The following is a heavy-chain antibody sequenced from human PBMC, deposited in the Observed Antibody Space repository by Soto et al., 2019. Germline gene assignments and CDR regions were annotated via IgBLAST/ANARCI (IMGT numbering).Heavy chain of an antibody. CDR2: ISSSSSTI. D-gene: IGHD6-6*01. J-gene: IGHJ6*02. CDR3: ARPEYSSSSYGMDV. CDR1: GFTFSNAW. Sequence: PRGSLRLSCAASGFTFSNAWINWVRQAPGKGLEWVSYISSSSSTIYYADSVKGRFTISRDNAKNSLYLQMNSLRDEDTAVYYCARPEYSSSSYGMDVWGQGTTVTISS. V-gene: IGHV3-48*02.